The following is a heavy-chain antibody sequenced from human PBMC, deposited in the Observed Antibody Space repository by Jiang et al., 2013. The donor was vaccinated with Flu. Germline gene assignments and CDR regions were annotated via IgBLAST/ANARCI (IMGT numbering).Heavy chain of an antibody. Sequence: LVKPSGTLSLTCTVSGASISSGSFFWTWIRQPPGRGLEWIGFMYYSGSTHHNPSLESRVTMSRDTSKNQFSLKLNSVTTADTAVYYCARGTDCTNGVCPYDYWGQGTLVTVSS. CDR3: ARGTDCTNGVCPYDY. D-gene: IGHD2-8*01. CDR2: MYYSGST. CDR1: GASISSGSFF. V-gene: IGHV4-61*01. J-gene: IGHJ4*02.